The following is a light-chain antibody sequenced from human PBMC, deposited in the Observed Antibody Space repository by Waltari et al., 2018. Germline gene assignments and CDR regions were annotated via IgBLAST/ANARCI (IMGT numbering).Light chain of an antibody. CDR1: SSDVGAYNY. J-gene: IGLJ1*01. CDR2: EVT. CDR3: TSYAGSKNV. Sequence: QSALTQPPSASGSPGQSVTISCTGTSSDVGAYNYVSWYQKHPGKGPKLMIYEVTKRPPGVPDRFSVSKSGNTAALTVSGLQAEDEADYYCTSYAGSKNVFGTGTKVTVL. V-gene: IGLV2-8*01.